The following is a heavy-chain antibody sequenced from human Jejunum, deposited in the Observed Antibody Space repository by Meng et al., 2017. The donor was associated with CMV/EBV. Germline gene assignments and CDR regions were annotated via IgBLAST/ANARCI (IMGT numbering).Heavy chain of an antibody. D-gene: IGHD2-2*01. V-gene: IGHV3-21*01. J-gene: IGHJ6*02. Sequence: CAGSGFSLTRASMNWVRQAPGKGLEWVSSVSTSGNYIYYGDSVKGRFTISRDNAKNSLFLQMNNLKAEDTAVYYCARDRSRFGMDVWGQGTTVTVSS. CDR3: ARDRSRFGMDV. CDR1: GFSLTRAS. CDR2: VSTSGNYI.